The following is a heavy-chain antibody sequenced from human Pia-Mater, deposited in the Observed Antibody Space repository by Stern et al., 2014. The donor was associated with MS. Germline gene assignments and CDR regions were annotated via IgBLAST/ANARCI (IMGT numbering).Heavy chain of an antibody. V-gene: IGHV1-69*12. CDR1: GGSFSRFD. J-gene: IGHJ4*02. CDR2: ISPMFGVA. D-gene: IGHD6-13*01. Sequence: QDQLVQSGAEVKRPETSVKVSCQASGGSFSRFDISWVRQAPGQRLEWLGEISPMFGVANYAQNFQGRVTFTADESTSTAYMELSSLRSEDTAVYYCARHQGGVAANWGQGTLVTVSS. CDR3: ARHQGGVAAN.